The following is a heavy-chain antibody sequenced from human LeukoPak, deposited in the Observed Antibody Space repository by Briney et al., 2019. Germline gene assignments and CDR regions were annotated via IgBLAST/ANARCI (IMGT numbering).Heavy chain of an antibody. Sequence: PGGSLRLSCAASGFTFSSHDMHWVRQAPGKGLEWVAIISYDGGKKDYADSVKGRFTISRDNSKNSLYLQMNSLKTEDTAVYYCTTDPPPLDVWGKGTTVTVSS. CDR1: GFTFSSHD. CDR2: ISYDGGKK. V-gene: IGHV3-33*05. J-gene: IGHJ6*04. CDR3: TTDPPPLDV.